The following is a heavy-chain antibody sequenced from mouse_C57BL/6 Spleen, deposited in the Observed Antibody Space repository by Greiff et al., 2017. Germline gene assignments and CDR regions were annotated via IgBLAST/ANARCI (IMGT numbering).Heavy chain of an antibody. CDR3: AKGGYYRYYAMDY. V-gene: IGHV1-53*01. Sequence: QVQLQQPGTELVKPGASVKLSCKASGYTFTSYWMHWVKQRPGPGLEWIGNINPSNGGTNYNEKFKSKATLTVDKSSSTAYMQLSSLTSEDSAVYYCAKGGYYRYYAMDYWGQGTSVTVSS. CDR2: INPSNGGT. J-gene: IGHJ4*01. D-gene: IGHD2-3*01. CDR1: GYTFTSYW.